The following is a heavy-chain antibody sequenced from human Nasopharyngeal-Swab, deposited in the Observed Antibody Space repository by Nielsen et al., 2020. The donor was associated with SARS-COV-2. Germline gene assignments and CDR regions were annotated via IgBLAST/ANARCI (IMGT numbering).Heavy chain of an antibody. Sequence: SATLSLTCAISGDRFSSHSAGWNWISQSPSRGLEWLVRPLYRSKWYNDYAESVKSRIAVNPDTFKNQFSLQLNSVTPEDTAVYSCARGRDFSFDPWGQGTRVTASS. CDR1: GDRFSSHSAG. V-gene: IGHV6-1*01. D-gene: IGHD3-3*01. J-gene: IGHJ5*02. CDR3: ARGRDFSFDP. CDR2: PLYRSKWYN.